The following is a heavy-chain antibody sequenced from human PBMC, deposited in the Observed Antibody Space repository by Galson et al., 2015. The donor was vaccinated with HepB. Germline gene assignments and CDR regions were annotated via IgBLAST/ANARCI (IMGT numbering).Heavy chain of an antibody. CDR3: AKVGAVPYDFWSGYSYDWFDP. CDR1: GFTFSSYG. V-gene: IGHV3-30*18. D-gene: IGHD3-3*01. Sequence: SLRLSCAASGFTFSSYGMHWVRQAPGKGLERVAVISYDGSNKYYADSVKGRFTISRDNSKNTLYLQMNSLRAEDTAVYYCAKVGAVPYDFWSGYSYDWFDPWGQGTLVTVSS. J-gene: IGHJ5*02. CDR2: ISYDGSNK.